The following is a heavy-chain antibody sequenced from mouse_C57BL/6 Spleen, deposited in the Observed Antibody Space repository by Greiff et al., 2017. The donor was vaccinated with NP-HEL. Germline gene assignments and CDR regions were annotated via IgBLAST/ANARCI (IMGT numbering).Heavy chain of an antibody. J-gene: IGHJ3*01. CDR1: GYAFSSSW. CDR3: ARKADSSGYLAY. D-gene: IGHD3-2*02. V-gene: IGHV1-82*01. CDR2: IYPGDGDT. Sequence: QVQLKESGPELVKPGASVKISCKASGYAFSSSWMNWVKQRPGKGLEWIGRIYPGDGDTNYNGKFKGKATLTADKSSSTAYMQLSSLTSEDSAVYFCARKADSSGYLAYWGQGTLVTVSA.